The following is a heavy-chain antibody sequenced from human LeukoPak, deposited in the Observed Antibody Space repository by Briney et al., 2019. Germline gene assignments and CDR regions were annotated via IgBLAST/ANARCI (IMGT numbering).Heavy chain of an antibody. CDR3: ARSTYYDFWSGYYGYYMDV. J-gene: IGHJ6*03. CDR1: GYTFTNYG. CDR2: ISAGSDKT. Sequence: ASVKVSCKASGYTFTNYGLTWVRQAPGQGLEWMGWISAGSDKTNYAQKLQGRVTMTTDTSTSTAYMELRSLRSDDTAVYYCARSTYYDFWSGYYGYYMDVWGKGTTVTVSS. D-gene: IGHD3-3*01. V-gene: IGHV1-18*01.